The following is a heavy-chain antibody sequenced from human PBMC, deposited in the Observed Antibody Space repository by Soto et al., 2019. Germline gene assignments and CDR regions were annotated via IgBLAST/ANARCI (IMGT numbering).Heavy chain of an antibody. CDR1: GYTSTSYD. V-gene: IGHV1-8*01. D-gene: IGHD3-3*01. CDR3: ARGSDDFWSGYYRMDV. CDR2: MNPNSGNT. Sequence: ASVKVSCKASGYTSTSYDINWVRQATGQGLEWMGWMNPNSGNTGYAQKLQGRVTMTRNTSISTAYMELSSLRSEDTAVYYCARGSDDFWSGYYRMDVWGKRTTVTVSS. J-gene: IGHJ6*04.